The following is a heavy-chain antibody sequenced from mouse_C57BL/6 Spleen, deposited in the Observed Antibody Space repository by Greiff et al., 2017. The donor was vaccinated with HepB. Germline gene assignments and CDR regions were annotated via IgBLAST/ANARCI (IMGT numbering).Heavy chain of an antibody. CDR2: IYPGSGNT. J-gene: IGHJ3*01. CDR1: GYTFTDYY. Sequence: QVQLKESGAELVRPGASVKLSCKASGYTFTDYYINWVKQRPGQGLEWIARIYPGSGNTYYNEKFKGKATLTAEKSSSTAYMQLSSLTSEDSAVYFCARSEDSSWFAYWGQGTLVTVSA. V-gene: IGHV1-76*01. CDR3: ARSEDSSWFAY.